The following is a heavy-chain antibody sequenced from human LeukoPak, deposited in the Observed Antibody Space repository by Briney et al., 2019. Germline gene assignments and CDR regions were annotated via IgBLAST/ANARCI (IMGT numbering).Heavy chain of an antibody. CDR1: GGSVSNYY. Sequence: SETLSLTCTVSGGSVSNYYWNWIRQPPGKGLEWIGYLSYSGTTKYNPSLNVTISVDTSKNQFSLKLNSVTTADTAIYYCAKMGRRGYFVYWGQGTLVTVSS. J-gene: IGHJ4*02. V-gene: IGHV4-59*02. D-gene: IGHD2-8*01. CDR3: AKMGRRGYFVY. CDR2: LSYSGTT.